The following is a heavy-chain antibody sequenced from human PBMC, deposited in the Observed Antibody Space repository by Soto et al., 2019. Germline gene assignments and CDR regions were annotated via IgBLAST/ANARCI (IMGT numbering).Heavy chain of an antibody. V-gene: IGHV4-30-4*01. D-gene: IGHD2-21*01. Sequence: VQLQESGPGLVKPSQTLSLTCTVSGGTINTGDFFWSWIRQPPGQGLEWIGYIYFTGITNYAPSLKSRVTISVDTSKSQFSLNLTSLTVADTAVYYCARYCGSNCHYSDAVEVWGQGTAVAVSS. J-gene: IGHJ6*02. CDR3: ARYCGSNCHYSDAVEV. CDR2: IYFTGIT. CDR1: GGTINTGDFF.